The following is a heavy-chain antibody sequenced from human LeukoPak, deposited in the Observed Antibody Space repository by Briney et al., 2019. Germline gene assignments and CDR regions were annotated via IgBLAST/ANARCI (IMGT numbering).Heavy chain of an antibody. CDR1: GLIFSSYS. J-gene: IGHJ4*02. Sequence: PGGSLRLSCAASGLIFSSYSMNWVRQAPGKGLQWISYISSSSSTIYYADSVKGRFTISRDNAKNSLSLQMNSLRADDTAVYYCALLYHPERPPGYWGQGTLVTVSS. CDR3: ALLYHPERPPGY. D-gene: IGHD3-16*02. CDR2: ISSSSSTI. V-gene: IGHV3-48*01.